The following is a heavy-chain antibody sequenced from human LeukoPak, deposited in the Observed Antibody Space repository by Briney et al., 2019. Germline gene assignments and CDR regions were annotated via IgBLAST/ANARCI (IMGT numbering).Heavy chain of an antibody. J-gene: IGHJ5*02. CDR2: ISAYNGNT. V-gene: IGHV1-18*01. Sequence: ASVKVSCKASGYTFTSYGISWVRQAPGQGLEWMGWISAYNGNTNYAQKLQGRVTMTTDTSTSTAYMELRSLRSDDTAVYYCARVMEGDFWSGGGWFDPWGQGTLVTVSS. CDR3: ARVMEGDFWSGGGWFDP. D-gene: IGHD3-3*01. CDR1: GYTFTSYG.